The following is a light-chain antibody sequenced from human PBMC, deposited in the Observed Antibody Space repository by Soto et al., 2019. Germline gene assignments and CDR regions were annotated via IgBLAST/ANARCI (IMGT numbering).Light chain of an antibody. CDR3: QQYNNWPYT. Sequence: EIVMTKSPATLSVSPGARATLSCRASQSVSSNLAWYQQKPGQAPRPLIYGASTRASGIPARFSGSGSGTEFTLTIRSLQSEDFAVYYCQQYNNWPYTVGQGTKLEIK. V-gene: IGKV3-15*01. CDR2: GAS. J-gene: IGKJ2*01. CDR1: QSVSSN.